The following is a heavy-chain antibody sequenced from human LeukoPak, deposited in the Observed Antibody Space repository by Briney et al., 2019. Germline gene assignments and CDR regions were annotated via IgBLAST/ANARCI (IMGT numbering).Heavy chain of an antibody. CDR1: GYAFTSYG. V-gene: IGHV1-18*01. Sequence: ASVKVSCKASGYAFTSYGISWVRQAPGQGLEWMGWISAYNGNTNYAQKLQGRVTMTTDTSTSTAYMELRSLRSDDTAVYYCARESRLRYFVWLVGGDYWGQGTLVTVSS. J-gene: IGHJ4*02. CDR2: ISAYNGNT. CDR3: ARESRLRYFVWLVGGDY. D-gene: IGHD3-9*01.